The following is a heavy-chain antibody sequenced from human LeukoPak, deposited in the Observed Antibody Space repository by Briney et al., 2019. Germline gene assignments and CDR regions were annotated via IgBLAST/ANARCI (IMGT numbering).Heavy chain of an antibody. Sequence: SETLSLTCTVSGGSISSYYWSWIRQPPGKGLEWIGEINHSGSTNYNPSLKSRVTISVDTSKNQFSLKLSSVTAADTAVYYCASLTTVTSYYYYGMDVWGQGTTVTVSS. D-gene: IGHD4-11*01. V-gene: IGHV4-34*01. CDR3: ASLTTVTSYYYYGMDV. CDR2: INHSGST. CDR1: GGSISSYY. J-gene: IGHJ6*02.